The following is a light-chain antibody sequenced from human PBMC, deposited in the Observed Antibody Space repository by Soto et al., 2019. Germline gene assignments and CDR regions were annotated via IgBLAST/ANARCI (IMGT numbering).Light chain of an antibody. CDR1: SSDVGGYNF. Sequence: QSVLTQPASVSGSPGQSITFSCTGTSSDVGGYNFVSWYQQHPGKAPKLMIYEVTHRPSGVSNRFSGSKSGNTASLTISGLQTEDEADYYCSSYTGSSTVVFGGGTKLT. V-gene: IGLV2-14*01. J-gene: IGLJ2*01. CDR3: SSYTGSSTVV. CDR2: EVT.